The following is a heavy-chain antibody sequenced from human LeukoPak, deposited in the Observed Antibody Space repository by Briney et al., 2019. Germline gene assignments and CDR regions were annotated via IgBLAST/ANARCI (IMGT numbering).Heavy chain of an antibody. D-gene: IGHD5-12*01. CDR1: GFTFSSYW. CDR2: IKQDGSEK. Sequence: GGSLRLSCAASGFTFSSYWMSWVRQAPRKGLEWVANIKQDGSEKNYVDSVKGRFTISRDNAKSSLDLQMNSLRGEDTAVYYCARAGGYASSWAYWGQGTLVTVSS. CDR3: ARAGGYASSWAY. J-gene: IGHJ4*02. V-gene: IGHV3-7*01.